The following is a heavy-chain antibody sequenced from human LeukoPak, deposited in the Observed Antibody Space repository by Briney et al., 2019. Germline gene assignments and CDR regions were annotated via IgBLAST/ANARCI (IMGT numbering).Heavy chain of an antibody. CDR1: GFTFSSYG. V-gene: IGHV3-30*03. D-gene: IGHD1-26*01. J-gene: IGHJ4*02. CDR2: ISHDGGYK. Sequence: AGGSLRLSCAASGFTFSSYGMHWVRQAPGKGLEWVAVISHDGGYKDYADSVKGRFTISRDNSKNTLYLQMNSLRAEDTAVYYCARVISGVGATPFDYWGQGALVTVSS. CDR3: ARVISGVGATPFDY.